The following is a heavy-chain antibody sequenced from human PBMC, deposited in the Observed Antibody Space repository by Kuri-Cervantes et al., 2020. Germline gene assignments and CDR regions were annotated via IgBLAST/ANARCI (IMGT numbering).Heavy chain of an antibody. CDR2: INHSRST. J-gene: IGHJ4*02. CDR1: GGSFSGYY. V-gene: IGHV4-34*01. CDR3: ARAVGYYYDSSGYYYFDY. D-gene: IGHD3-22*01. Sequence: SQTLSLTCAVYGGSFSGYYWSWIRQPPGKGLEWIGEINHSRSTNYNPSLKSRVTISVDTSKNQFSLKLSSVTAADTAVYYCARAVGYYYDSSGYYYFDYWGQGTLVTVSS.